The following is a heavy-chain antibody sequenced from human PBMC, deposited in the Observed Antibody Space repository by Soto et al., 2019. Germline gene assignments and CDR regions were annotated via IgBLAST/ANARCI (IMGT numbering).Heavy chain of an antibody. J-gene: IGHJ4*02. D-gene: IGHD6-19*01. V-gene: IGHV4-39*01. CDR2: IYYRGTT. CDR1: GDSINSDKFY. CDR3: ARQLTAYVRSGCYGDFDY. Sequence: AETLSLTCSVSGDSINSDKFYWVWMPQPPGKGLEWIGSIYYRGTTYYNPSLQSRVTTSEDKSKSQFSLMLNSVTAADTADYYCARQLTAYVRSGCYGDFDYWGKGTLVTSPQ.